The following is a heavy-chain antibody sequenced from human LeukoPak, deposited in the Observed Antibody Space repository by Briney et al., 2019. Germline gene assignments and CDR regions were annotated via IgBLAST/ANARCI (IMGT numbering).Heavy chain of an antibody. CDR2: IYTSGST. Sequence: PSETLSLTCTVSGGSISSYYWSWIRQPAGKGLEWIGRIYTSGSTNYNPSLKSRVTMSVDTSRNQFSLKLSSVTAADTAVYYCARDILTIFGVGGWLDPWGQGTLVTVSS. V-gene: IGHV4-4*07. CDR1: GGSISSYY. D-gene: IGHD3-3*01. CDR3: ARDILTIFGVGGWLDP. J-gene: IGHJ5*02.